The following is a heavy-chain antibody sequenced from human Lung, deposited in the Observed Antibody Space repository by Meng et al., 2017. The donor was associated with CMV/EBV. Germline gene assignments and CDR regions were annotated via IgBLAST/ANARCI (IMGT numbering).Heavy chain of an antibody. J-gene: IGHJ6*02. Sequence: LTXXASGFTFSSYAMHWVRQAPGKGLEWVAVISYDGSNKYYADSVKGRFTISRDNSKNTLYLQMNSLRGEDTAVDYWAREGLLMRLVSTHHYYCYYYGMDVWGQGTTVXVSS. CDR2: ISYDGSNK. CDR1: GFTFSSYA. V-gene: IGHV3-30-3*01. CDR3: AREGLLMRLVSTHHYYCYYYGMDV. D-gene: IGHD6-19*01.